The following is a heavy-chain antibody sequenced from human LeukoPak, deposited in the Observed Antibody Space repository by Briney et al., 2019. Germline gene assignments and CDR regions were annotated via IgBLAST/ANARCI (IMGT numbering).Heavy chain of an antibody. CDR2: IIPIFGTA. J-gene: IGHJ1*01. CDR3: AKDHSDGRYSSGWYQHGVEYFQH. D-gene: IGHD6-19*01. V-gene: IGHV1-69*13. CDR1: GGTFSSYA. Sequence: ASVKVSCKASGGTFSSYAISWVRQAPGQGLEWMGGIIPIFGTANYAQKFQGRVTITADESTSTAYMELSSLRSEDTAVYYCAKDHSDGRYSSGWYQHGVEYFQHWGQGTLVTVSS.